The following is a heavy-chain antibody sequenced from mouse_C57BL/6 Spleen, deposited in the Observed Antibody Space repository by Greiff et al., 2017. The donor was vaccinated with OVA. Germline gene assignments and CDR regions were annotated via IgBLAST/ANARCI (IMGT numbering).Heavy chain of an antibody. J-gene: IGHJ2*01. Sequence: QVQLMESGAELVRPGASVTLSCKASGYTFTDYEMHWVKQTPVHGLEWIGAIDTETGGTAYNQKFKGMAILTADKSSSTAYMELRSLTSEDSAVYYCASSGYEDSFDYWGQGTTLTVSS. CDR3: ASSGYEDSFDY. V-gene: IGHV1-15*01. D-gene: IGHD3-1*01. CDR2: IDTETGGT. CDR1: GYTFTDYE.